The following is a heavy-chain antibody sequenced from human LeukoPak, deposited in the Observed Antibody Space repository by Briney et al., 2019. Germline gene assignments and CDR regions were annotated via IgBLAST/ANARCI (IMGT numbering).Heavy chain of an antibody. V-gene: IGHV3-48*02. CDR3: ARDRGGYEFFDY. D-gene: IGHD5-12*01. CDR1: GFTFSNYS. Sequence: GGSLRLSCAASGFTFSNYSMNWVRQAPGKGLEWVSYISTRSGTIYYTDSVKGRFTISRDNAKNSLYLLMNSLRDEDTAVYYCARDRGGYEFFDYWGQGILVTVSS. CDR2: ISTRSGTI. J-gene: IGHJ4*02.